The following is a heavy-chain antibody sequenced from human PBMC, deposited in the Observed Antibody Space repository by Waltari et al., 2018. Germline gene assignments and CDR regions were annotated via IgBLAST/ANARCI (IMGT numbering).Heavy chain of an antibody. CDR1: GGTFSTDA. D-gene: IGHD2-2*01. CDR3: ARDECCSSGECYWPGDH. J-gene: IGHJ4*02. V-gene: IGHV1-69*13. Sequence: QVQLVQSGAEVKKPGSSVKVSCKASGGTFSTDAFSWVRQTPGQGLEWMGRIIPTYDTVYHTEKCQGIVTITADKYTSPAYMELRGLRSEDTAVYYCARDECCSSGECYWPGDHWGQGALLTGSS. CDR2: IIPTYDTV.